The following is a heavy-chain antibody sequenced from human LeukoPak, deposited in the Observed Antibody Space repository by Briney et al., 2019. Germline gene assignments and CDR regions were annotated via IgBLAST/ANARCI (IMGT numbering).Heavy chain of an antibody. CDR2: TYYRSKWYN. V-gene: IGHV6-1*01. CDR1: GDIVSSNSAA. D-gene: IGHD3-22*01. Sequence: SQTLSLTCAISGDIVSSNSAAWNWIRQSPSRGLEWLGRTYYRSKWYNDYAVSVKSRITINPDTSKNQFSLQLNSVTPEDTAVYYCARGRGYYDSSGYYRLDYWGQGTLVTVSS. J-gene: IGHJ4*02. CDR3: ARGRGYYDSSGYYRLDY.